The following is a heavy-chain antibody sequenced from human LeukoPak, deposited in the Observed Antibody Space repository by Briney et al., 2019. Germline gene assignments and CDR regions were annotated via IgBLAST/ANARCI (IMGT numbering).Heavy chain of an antibody. CDR2: ISTYNGNT. CDR3: ARDLWTSFGVVIHAPYAIGEDRADWFDP. D-gene: IGHD3-3*01. J-gene: IGHJ5*02. CDR1: GYTFTSYG. Sequence: GASVKVSCKASGYTFTSYGISWVRQAPGQGLEWMGWISTYNGNTNYAQKLQGRVTMTTDTSTSTAYMELRSLRSDDTAVYYCARDLWTSFGVVIHAPYAIGEDRADWFDPWGQGTLVTVSS. V-gene: IGHV1-18*01.